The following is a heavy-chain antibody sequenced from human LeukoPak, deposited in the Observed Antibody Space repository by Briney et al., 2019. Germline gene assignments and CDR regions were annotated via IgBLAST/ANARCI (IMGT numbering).Heavy chain of an antibody. CDR3: ARHLDILQWLVPVVRSRYNWFDP. Sequence: SETLSLTCTVSGGSISSSSYYWGWIRQPPGKGLEWIGSIYYSATTYYNPSLKSRVSISVDTSKNQFSLKLSSVSAADTAVYYCARHLDILQWLVPVVRSRYNWFDPWGQGTLVTVSS. CDR1: GGSISSSSYY. CDR2: IYYSATT. V-gene: IGHV4-39*01. D-gene: IGHD6-19*01. J-gene: IGHJ5*02.